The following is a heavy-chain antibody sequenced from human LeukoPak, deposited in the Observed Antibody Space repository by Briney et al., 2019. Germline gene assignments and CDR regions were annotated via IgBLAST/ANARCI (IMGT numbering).Heavy chain of an antibody. J-gene: IGHJ4*02. CDR3: AKGPRFRDYYDRSGYYFPRFDY. CDR2: ISGSGGST. V-gene: IGHV3-23*01. CDR1: GFTFSSYG. D-gene: IGHD3-22*01. Sequence: EGSLRLSCAASGFTFSSYGMSWVRQAPGKGLEWVSAISGSGGSTYYADSVKGRFTISRDNSKNTLYLQMNSLRAEDTAVYYCAKGPRFRDYYDRSGYYFPRFDYWGQGTLVTVSS.